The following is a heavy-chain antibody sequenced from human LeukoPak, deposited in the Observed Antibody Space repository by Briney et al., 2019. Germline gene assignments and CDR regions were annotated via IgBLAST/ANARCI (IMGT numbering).Heavy chain of an antibody. CDR3: ARVANKGTMRGTFDM. Sequence: PGGSLRLSCAASGFTFSSYWMHWVRQAPGKGLVWVSRINSDWSSIRYADSVKGRFTISRDNAKNTLYLQMNSLRVEDTAMYYCARVANKGTMRGTFDMWGQGTMVTVSS. D-gene: IGHD3-22*01. CDR2: INSDWSSI. V-gene: IGHV3-74*01. J-gene: IGHJ3*02. CDR1: GFTFSSYW.